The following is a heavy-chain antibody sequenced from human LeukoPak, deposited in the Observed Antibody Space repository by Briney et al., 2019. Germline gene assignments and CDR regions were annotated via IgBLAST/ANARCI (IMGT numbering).Heavy chain of an antibody. V-gene: IGHV3-30*02. CDR1: GFDFSNYA. CDR3: ARDPSGYSSGDNWFDP. CDR2: IRYDGNTK. D-gene: IGHD6-25*01. J-gene: IGHJ5*02. Sequence: GGSLRLSCAASGFDFSNYAMYWVRQAPGKGLEWVTFIRYDGNTKYYADSVKGRFTISRDNAKNSLYLQMNSLRAEDTAVYYCARDPSGYSSGDNWFDPWGQGTLVTVSS.